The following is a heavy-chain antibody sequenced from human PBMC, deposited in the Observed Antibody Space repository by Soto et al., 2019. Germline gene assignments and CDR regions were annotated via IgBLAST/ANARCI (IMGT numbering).Heavy chain of an antibody. CDR1: GGSIISSSYC. CDR3: ARLKNRLVRVHNWFDP. CDR2: IYYSGST. J-gene: IGHJ5*02. Sequence: SSETLCLTCTVSGGSIISSSYCWGWISKPPGKGLEWIGSIYYSGSTYYNPSLKSRVTISVDTSKNQFSLKLSSVTAADTAVYYCARLKNRLVRVHNWFDPWGQGTLVTVSS. D-gene: IGHD6-19*01. V-gene: IGHV4-39*01.